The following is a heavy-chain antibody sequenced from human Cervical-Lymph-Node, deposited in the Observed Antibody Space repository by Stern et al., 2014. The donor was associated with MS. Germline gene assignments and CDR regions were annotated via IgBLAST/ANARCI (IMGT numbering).Heavy chain of an antibody. CDR1: GFTFSNFA. D-gene: IGHD5-12*01. Sequence: VQLLESGGGVVQPGRSLRLSCSASGFTFSNFAMHWVRQAPGKGLAWVAGVLSDGSNTYYADSVKGRFTIARDASKNTVFLQMNSLGAEDTAVYYCAKDSEYSASESASWGQGTLVTVPS. CDR2: VLSDGSNT. V-gene: IGHV3-30*18. CDR3: AKDSEYSASESAS. J-gene: IGHJ5*02.